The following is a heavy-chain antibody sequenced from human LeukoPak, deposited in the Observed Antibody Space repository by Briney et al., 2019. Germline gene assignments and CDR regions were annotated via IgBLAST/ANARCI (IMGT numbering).Heavy chain of an antibody. V-gene: IGHV1-2*02. CDR3: ASRYSYGYDFDY. Sequence: ASVKVSCKASGYTFTGYFMHWVRQAPGQGLEWMGWISPNSGGTNYAQKFQGRVTMTRDTSISTAYMELSRLRSDDTAVYYCASRYSYGYDFDYWGQGTLVTVSS. CDR1: GYTFTGYF. D-gene: IGHD5-18*01. J-gene: IGHJ4*02. CDR2: ISPNSGGT.